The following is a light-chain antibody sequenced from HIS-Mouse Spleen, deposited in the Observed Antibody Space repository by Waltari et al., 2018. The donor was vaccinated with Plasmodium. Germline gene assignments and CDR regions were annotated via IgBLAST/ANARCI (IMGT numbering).Light chain of an antibody. CDR3: QQYNNWSFT. Sequence: EIVMTQSPATLSVSPGERATLPCRASQSVSSNLAWYQQKPGHAPRLLIYGASTRATVIPARFSGSGSGTEFTLTISSLQSEDFSVYYCQQYNNWSFTFGPGTKVDIK. CDR2: GAS. J-gene: IGKJ3*01. CDR1: QSVSSN. V-gene: IGKV3-15*01.